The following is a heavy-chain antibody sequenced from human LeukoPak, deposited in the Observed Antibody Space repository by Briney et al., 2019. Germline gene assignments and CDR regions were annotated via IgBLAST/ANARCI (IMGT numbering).Heavy chain of an antibody. CDR1: GFTFSSYS. D-gene: IGHD5-18*01. J-gene: IGHJ4*02. CDR3: AKLSGGGYSYGYTATFDY. V-gene: IGHV3-48*01. Sequence: GGSLRLSCAASGFTFSSYSMNWVRQAPGKGLEWVSYITSSSNTIYYADSVKGRFTISRDNSKNTLYLQMNSLRAEDAAVYYCAKLSGGGYSYGYTATFDYWGQGTLVTVSS. CDR2: ITSSSNTI.